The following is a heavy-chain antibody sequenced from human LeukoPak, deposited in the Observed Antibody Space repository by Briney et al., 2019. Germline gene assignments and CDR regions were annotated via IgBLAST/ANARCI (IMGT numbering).Heavy chain of an antibody. J-gene: IGHJ4*02. CDR1: GFTFRSYT. Sequence: PGRSLRLSCAASGFTFRSYTMDWVRQAPGKGMDWIGYSSTSSRTIYYADSVKGRFTISRDDAKNSLSLHMDSLRAEDTAVYYCARGRRDYRNYEGTLEYWGQGTLVTVSS. D-gene: IGHD4-11*01. CDR3: ARGRRDYRNYEGTLEY. V-gene: IGHV3-48*01. CDR2: SSTSSRTI.